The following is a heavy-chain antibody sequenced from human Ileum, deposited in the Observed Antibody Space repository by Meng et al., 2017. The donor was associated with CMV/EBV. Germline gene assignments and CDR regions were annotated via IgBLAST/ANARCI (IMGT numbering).Heavy chain of an antibody. J-gene: IGHJ5*02. CDR3: ARAAARGVPVDL. V-gene: IGHV4-4*07. CDR1: GGSLTSYY. CDR2: IHPTGTT. D-gene: IGHD3-10*01. Sequence: QLQLQAAGPRLLQPSATLSLTWTVPGGSLTSYYWTWIRQPAGEGLEWIGRIHPTGTTDDNPSPRSRVSMSLDKSKNQFSLKLTSVTAADTAVYYCARAAARGVPVDLWGQGTLVTVSS.